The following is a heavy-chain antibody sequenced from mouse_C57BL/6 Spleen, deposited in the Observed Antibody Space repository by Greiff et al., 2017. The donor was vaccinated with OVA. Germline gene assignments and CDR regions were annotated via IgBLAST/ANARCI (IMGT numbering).Heavy chain of an antibody. CDR1: GYTFTDYE. D-gene: IGHD2-12*01. V-gene: IGHV1-15*01. CDR3: TRRRGRRSWYFDV. CDR2: IDPETGGT. J-gene: IGHJ1*03. Sequence: VQLQQSGAELVRPGASVTLSCKASGYTFTDYEMHWVKQTPVHGLEWIGAIDPETGGTAYNQKFKGKAILTADKASSTAYMELRSLTSEDSAVYDCTRRRGRRSWYFDVWGTGTTVTVSS.